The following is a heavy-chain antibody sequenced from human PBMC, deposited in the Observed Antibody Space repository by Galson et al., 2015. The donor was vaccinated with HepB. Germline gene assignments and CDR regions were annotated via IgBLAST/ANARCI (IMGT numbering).Heavy chain of an antibody. CDR3: ARKDYYYDSSGSTGDPWDY. CDR1: GSSFTSYW. CDR2: IYPGDSDT. J-gene: IGHJ4*02. D-gene: IGHD3-22*01. Sequence: QSGAEVKKPGESLKISCTGSGSSFTSYWIGWVRQMPGKGLEWMGIIYPGDSDTRYSPSFQGQVTISADKSISTAYLQWSSLKASDTAMYYCARKDYYYDSSGSTGDPWDYWGQGTLVTVSS. V-gene: IGHV5-51*01.